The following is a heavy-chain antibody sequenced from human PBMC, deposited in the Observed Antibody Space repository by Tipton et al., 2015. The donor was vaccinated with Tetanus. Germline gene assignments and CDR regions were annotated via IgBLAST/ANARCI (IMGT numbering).Heavy chain of an antibody. CDR3: ARDPPRGVAPKEYYYGTDV. D-gene: IGHD3-10*01. V-gene: IGHV3-7*03. Sequence: SLRLSCAASGFTFNNYWLSWVRQAPGKGLEWVANIKADGSEKYYVDSVKGRFTISRDNAKNSLYLQMNSLRDEDTAVYHCARDPPRGVAPKEYYYGTDVWGQGTTVTVSS. CDR2: IKADGSEK. CDR1: GFTFNNYW. J-gene: IGHJ6*02.